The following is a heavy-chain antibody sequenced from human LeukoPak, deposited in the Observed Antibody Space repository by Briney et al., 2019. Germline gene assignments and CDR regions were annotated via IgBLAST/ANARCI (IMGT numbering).Heavy chain of an antibody. CDR3: ARVADSSGWYENWYFDY. V-gene: IGHV1-18*01. CDR1: GYTFTSYG. D-gene: IGHD6-19*01. J-gene: IGHJ4*02. CDR2: ISAYNGNT. Sequence: ASVKVSCKASGYTFTSYGISWVRQAPGRGLEWMGWISAYNGNTNYAQKLQGRVTMTTDTSTSTAYMELRSLRSDDTAVYYCARVADSSGWYENWYFDYWGQGTLVTVSS.